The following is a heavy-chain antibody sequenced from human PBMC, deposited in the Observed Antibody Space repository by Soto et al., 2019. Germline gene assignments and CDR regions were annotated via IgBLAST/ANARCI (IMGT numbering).Heavy chain of an antibody. J-gene: IGHJ5*02. CDR1: GYTFTGYG. D-gene: IGHD6-13*01. CDR3: VRRHVSATGIDWFDP. CDR2: INAANGDT. Sequence: VKVSCKASGYTFTGYGIHWVRQAPGQRLEWMGWINAANGDTKYSPKFQGRVTITRDTSASTAYMELSSLRSEDTAVYYCVRRHVSATGIDWFDPWGQGTLVTVS. V-gene: IGHV1-3*01.